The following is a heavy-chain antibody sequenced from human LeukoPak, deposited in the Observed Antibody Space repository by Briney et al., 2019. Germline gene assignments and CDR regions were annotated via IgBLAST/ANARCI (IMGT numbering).Heavy chain of an antibody. D-gene: IGHD2-2*01. V-gene: IGHV3-23*01. Sequence: GGSLRLSCAASGFTFSSYAMSWVRQAPGKGLEWVSAISGSGGSTYYVDSVKGRFTISRDNSKNTLYLQMNSLRAEDTAVYYCAKNGCSSTSCYVDPWGQGTPVTVSS. CDR1: GFTFSSYA. CDR2: ISGSGGST. CDR3: AKNGCSSTSCYVDP. J-gene: IGHJ5*02.